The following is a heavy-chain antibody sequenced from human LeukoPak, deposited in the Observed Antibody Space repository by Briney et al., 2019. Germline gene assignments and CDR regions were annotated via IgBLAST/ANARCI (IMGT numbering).Heavy chain of an antibody. CDR1: GGSISSDGYY. CDR2: IYHSGST. J-gene: IGHJ4*02. Sequence: SQTLSLTCTVSGGSISSDGYYWSWIRQPPGKGLEWIGYIYHSGSTYYNPSLKSRVTISVDRSKNQFSLKLSSVTAADTAVYYCARGRGNNWNYLDYWGQGTLVTVSS. D-gene: IGHD1-20*01. V-gene: IGHV4-30-2*01. CDR3: ARGRGNNWNYLDY.